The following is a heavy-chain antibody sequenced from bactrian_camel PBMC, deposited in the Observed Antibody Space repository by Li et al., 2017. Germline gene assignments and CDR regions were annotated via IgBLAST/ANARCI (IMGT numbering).Heavy chain of an antibody. CDR1: GYTAVINY. V-gene: IGHV3S54*01. CDR3: AAKSPGGGWYSPGSYNY. CDR2: IYTRDGTA. D-gene: IGHD6*01. Sequence: VQLVESGGGSVQAGGSLRLSCAASGYTAVINYMGWIRQSPGSEREVLAAIYTRDGTAHYADSVKGRFTISHDNANDTTFLQMNSLMPEDSAMYYCAAKSPGGGWYSPGSYNYWGQGTQVTVS. J-gene: IGHJ4*01.